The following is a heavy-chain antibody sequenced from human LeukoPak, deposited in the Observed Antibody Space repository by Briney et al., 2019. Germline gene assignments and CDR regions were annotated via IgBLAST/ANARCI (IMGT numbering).Heavy chain of an antibody. CDR1: GFTFSSYS. V-gene: IGHV3-21*01. Sequence: GGSLRLSCAASGFTFSSYSMNWVRQAPGKGLEWVSSISSSSSYIYYADSVKGRFTTSRDNAKNSLYLQMNSLRAEDTAVYYCARVHRITIFGVAERQDAFDIWGQGTMVTVSS. D-gene: IGHD3-3*01. CDR3: ARVHRITIFGVAERQDAFDI. CDR2: ISSSSSYI. J-gene: IGHJ3*02.